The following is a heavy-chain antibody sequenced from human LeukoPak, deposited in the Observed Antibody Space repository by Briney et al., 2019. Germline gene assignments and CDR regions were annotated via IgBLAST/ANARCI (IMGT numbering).Heavy chain of an antibody. D-gene: IGHD3-9*01. CDR1: DGSISSYY. CDR3: ARVSGHYDILTGYSYYFDY. CDR2: ISYSGYT. Sequence: SETLSLTCTVPDGSISSYYWSWIRQPPGKGLEWIGYISYSGYTNYNPSLKSRVTISVDTSKNQFSLKLSSVTAADTAVYYCARVSGHYDILTGYSYYFDYWGQGTLVTVSS. V-gene: IGHV4-59*12. J-gene: IGHJ4*02.